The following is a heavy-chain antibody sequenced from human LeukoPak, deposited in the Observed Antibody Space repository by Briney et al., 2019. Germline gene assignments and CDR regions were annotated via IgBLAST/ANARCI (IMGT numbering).Heavy chain of an antibody. CDR3: ARDRHYYDSSGYYPYFDY. Sequence: GGSLRLSCAASGFTFSSYEMNWVRHAPGRGLEWVSYISSSGSTIYYADSVTGRFTISRDNAKNSLYLQMNRLRAEDTAVYYCARDRHYYDSSGYYPYFDYWGQGTLVTVSS. J-gene: IGHJ4*02. D-gene: IGHD3-22*01. CDR1: GFTFSSYE. CDR2: ISSSGSTI. V-gene: IGHV3-48*03.